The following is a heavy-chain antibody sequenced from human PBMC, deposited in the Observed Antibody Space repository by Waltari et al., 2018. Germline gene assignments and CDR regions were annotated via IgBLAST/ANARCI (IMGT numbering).Heavy chain of an antibody. CDR2: ILYDGSNK. J-gene: IGHJ4*02. D-gene: IGHD6-13*01. Sequence: QVQLVESGGGVVQPGGSLRLSCAASGFTFSPFAMHWVRQAPGKGLEWVAFILYDGSNKYYADSVKGRFTISRDNSRNTLYLQMNSLRAEDTAVYYCARGYSSDYWGQGTLVTVSS. CDR1: GFTFSPFA. V-gene: IGHV3-30*02. CDR3: ARGYSSDY.